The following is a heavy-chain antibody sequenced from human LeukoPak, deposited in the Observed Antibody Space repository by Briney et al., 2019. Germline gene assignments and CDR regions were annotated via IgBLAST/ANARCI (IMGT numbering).Heavy chain of an antibody. Sequence: SETLSLTCTASGGSISTYYWSWIRQPPGKGLEWIGHIDYSGSTNYKSSLKSRVSISVDMSKNQFSLKLTSVTAADTAVYFCARADGMVAAGTFDYWGQGTLVTVSS. V-gene: IGHV4-59*01. CDR3: ARADGMVAAGTFDY. D-gene: IGHD6-13*01. CDR1: GGSISTYY. CDR2: IDYSGST. J-gene: IGHJ4*02.